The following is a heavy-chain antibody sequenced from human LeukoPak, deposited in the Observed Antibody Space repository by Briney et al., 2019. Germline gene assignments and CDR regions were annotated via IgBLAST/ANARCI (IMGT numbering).Heavy chain of an antibody. D-gene: IGHD3-22*01. CDR2: IYHSGST. CDR1: GFTFGSFS. J-gene: IGHJ4*02. V-gene: IGHV4-4*02. Sequence: PGGSLGLSCAAPGFTFGSFSMSGVRQPPGKGLGGIGEIYHSGSTNYNPSLKSRVTISVDKSKNQFSLKLSSVTAADTAVYYCARGFKKGSGYYAYFDYWGQGTLVTVSS. CDR3: ARGFKKGSGYYAYFDY.